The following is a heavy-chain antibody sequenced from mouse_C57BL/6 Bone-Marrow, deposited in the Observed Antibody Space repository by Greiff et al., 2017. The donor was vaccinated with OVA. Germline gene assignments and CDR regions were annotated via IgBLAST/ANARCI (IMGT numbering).Heavy chain of an antibody. D-gene: IGHD1-1*01. J-gene: IGHJ3*01. CDR3: ARRRGNYGSSYSWFAY. CDR1: GYTFTSYW. V-gene: IGHV1-55*01. Sequence: VQLQQPGAELVKPGASVKMSCKASGYTFTSYWITWVKQRPGQGLEWIGDIYPGSGSTNYNEKFKSKATLTVDTSSSTAYMQLSSLTSEDSAVYYCARRRGNYGSSYSWFAYWGQGTLVTVSA. CDR2: IYPGSGST.